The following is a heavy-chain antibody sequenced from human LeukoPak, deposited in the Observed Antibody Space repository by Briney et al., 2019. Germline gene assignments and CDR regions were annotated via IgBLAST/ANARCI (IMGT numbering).Heavy chain of an antibody. D-gene: IGHD6-13*01. CDR3: ARHVRQQLPPKAFDY. J-gene: IGHJ4*02. CDR2: IYYSGNT. Sequence: PSETLSLTCTVSGGSISSGIYYWGWIRQPPGKGLEWIGSIYYSGNTYYNPSLKSRVTISVDTSKNQLSLKLNSVTAADTAVHYCARHVRQQLPPKAFDYWGQGTLVTVSS. CDR1: GGSISSGIYY. V-gene: IGHV4-39*01.